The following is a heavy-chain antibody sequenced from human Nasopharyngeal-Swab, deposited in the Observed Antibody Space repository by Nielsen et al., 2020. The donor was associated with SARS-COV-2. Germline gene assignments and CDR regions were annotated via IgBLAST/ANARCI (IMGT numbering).Heavy chain of an antibody. CDR1: GFTFSSYS. D-gene: IGHD1-1*01. V-gene: IGHV3-21*01. J-gene: IGHJ4*02. Sequence: GESLKISCAASGFTFSSYSMNWVRQAPGKGLEWVSSISSSSSYIYYADSVKGRFTISRDNAKNSLYLQMSSLRAEDTAVYYCARAGTDYWGQGTLVTVSS. CDR2: ISSSSSYI. CDR3: ARAGTDY.